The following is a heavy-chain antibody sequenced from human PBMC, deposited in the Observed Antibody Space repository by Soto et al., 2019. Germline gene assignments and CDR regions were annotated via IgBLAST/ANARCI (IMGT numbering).Heavy chain of an antibody. V-gene: IGHV1-69*12. CDR2: IIPIFGTA. CDR3: ARDRGCGGDCNFDY. Sequence: QVQLVQSGAEVKKPGSSVKVSCKASGGTFSSYAISWVRQAPGQGLEWMGGIIPIFGTANYAQKLEGRVTITADESTITAYMELSSLRSEDTAVYYCARDRGCGGDCNFDYWGQGTLVTVSS. CDR1: GGTFSSYA. D-gene: IGHD2-21*02. J-gene: IGHJ4*02.